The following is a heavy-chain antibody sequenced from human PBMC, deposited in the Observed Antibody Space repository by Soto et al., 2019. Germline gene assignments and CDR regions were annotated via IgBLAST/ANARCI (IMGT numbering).Heavy chain of an antibody. CDR2: IHQTGIT. CDR1: GGSISSGGYS. J-gene: IGHJ4*02. Sequence: SETLSLTCAVSGGSISSGGYSWSWIRQPPGKGLEWIGYIHQTGITYYNPSLKSRVTISLDGSNNQFSLNLSSVTAADTAVYFCARDRKQSNYFDYWGQGTLVTVSS. V-gene: IGHV4-30-2*01. CDR3: ARDRKQSNYFDY.